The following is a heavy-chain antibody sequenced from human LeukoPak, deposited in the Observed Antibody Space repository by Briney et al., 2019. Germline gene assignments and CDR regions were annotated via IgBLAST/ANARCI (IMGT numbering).Heavy chain of an antibody. CDR1: GFTFSSYA. Sequence: GSLRLSCAASGFTFSSYAMSWVRQAPGKGLEWVSAITGSGGSTYYADSVKGRFTISRDNSKDTLYLQMNSLRVEDTAVYYCAKERGGWYYDYWGQGTLVTVSS. CDR2: ITGSGGST. D-gene: IGHD6-19*01. CDR3: AKERGGWYYDY. J-gene: IGHJ4*02. V-gene: IGHV3-23*01.